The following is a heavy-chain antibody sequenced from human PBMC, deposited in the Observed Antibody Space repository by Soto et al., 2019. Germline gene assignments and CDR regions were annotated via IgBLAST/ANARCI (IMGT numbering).Heavy chain of an antibody. V-gene: IGHV3-7*01. CDR2: IKQDGSEK. CDR1: GFTFSSYW. Sequence: HPGGSLRLSCAASGFTFSSYWMSWVRQAPGKGLEWVANIKQDGSEKYYVDSVKGRFTISRGNAKNSLYLQMNSMRAEDTAVYYCARIYDIWSGLYDAFDIWGQGTMVTVSS. J-gene: IGHJ3*02. D-gene: IGHD3-3*01. CDR3: ARIYDIWSGLYDAFDI.